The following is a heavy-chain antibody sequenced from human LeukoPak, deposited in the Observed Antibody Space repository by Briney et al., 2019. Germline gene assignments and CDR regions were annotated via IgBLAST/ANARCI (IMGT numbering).Heavy chain of an antibody. CDR1: GFTFSSYS. CDR2: ISSSSHYI. CDR3: AIYGSGDY. V-gene: IGHV3-21*01. J-gene: IGHJ4*02. D-gene: IGHD3-10*01. Sequence: GGSLRLSCAASGFTFSSYSMNLVRQAPGKGLEWVSSISSSSHYIYYADTVKGRFTISRDNAKNSLCLQMNSLRAEDTAVYYCAIYGSGDYWGQGTLVTVSS.